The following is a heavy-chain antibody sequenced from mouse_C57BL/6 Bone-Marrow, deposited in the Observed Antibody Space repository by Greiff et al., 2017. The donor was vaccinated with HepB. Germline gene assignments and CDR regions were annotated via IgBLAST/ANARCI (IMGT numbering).Heavy chain of an antibody. D-gene: IGHD2-2*01. J-gene: IGHJ4*01. V-gene: IGHV5-9-1*02. CDR2: ISSGGDYI. CDR3: TRDRLRGYAMDY. Sequence: EVKLMESGEGLVKPGGSLKLSCAASGFTFSSYAMSWVRQTPEKRLEWVAYISSGGDYIYYADTVKGRFTISRDNARNTLYLQMSSLKSEDTAMYYCTRDRLRGYAMDYWGQGTSVTVSS. CDR1: GFTFSSYA.